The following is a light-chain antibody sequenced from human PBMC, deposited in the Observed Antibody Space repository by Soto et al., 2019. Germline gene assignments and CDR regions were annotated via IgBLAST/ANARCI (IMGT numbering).Light chain of an antibody. CDR2: DVT. J-gene: IGLJ1*01. CDR1: SNDVGGYNY. V-gene: IGLV2-14*03. CDR3: SYYTSNNAEV. Sequence: QSALTQSTSFSGSPRQSITISGTGPSNDVGGYNYVSWYQHHPGKAPKLIICDVTDRPSGISYRFSASKSGNTASLTISGLQAEDEADHYCSYYTSNNAEVFGNGTEVPDL.